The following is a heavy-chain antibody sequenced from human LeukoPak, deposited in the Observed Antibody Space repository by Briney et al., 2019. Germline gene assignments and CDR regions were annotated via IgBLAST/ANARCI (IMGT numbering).Heavy chain of an antibody. CDR3: ARRYGHGLGV. D-gene: IGHD4-17*01. J-gene: IGHJ6*02. Sequence: GESLKISCKGSGYNFATYWIDWVRQMPGKGLEWVGIIYPSDSDTRYSPSFQGQVTISADKSVSTAYLQWSSLKASDTAIYYCARRYGHGLGVWGQGTTVTVSS. V-gene: IGHV5-51*01. CDR1: GYNFATYW. CDR2: IYPSDSDT.